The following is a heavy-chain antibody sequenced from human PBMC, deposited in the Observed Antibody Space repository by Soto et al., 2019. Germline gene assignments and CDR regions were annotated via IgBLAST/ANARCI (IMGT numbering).Heavy chain of an antibody. Sequence: QVQLQESGPGLVKPSETLSLTCTVSGDSISTYYWTWIRQSPGKGLEWIAFIYYGGSTNYNPSLKSRVTISVDTSKNQFSLKLNSVTAADTAVYYCARPGRDGGSLDYWGQGTLVTVSS. J-gene: IGHJ4*02. V-gene: IGHV4-59*08. D-gene: IGHD3-16*01. CDR3: ARPGRDGGSLDY. CDR1: GDSISTYY. CDR2: IYYGGST.